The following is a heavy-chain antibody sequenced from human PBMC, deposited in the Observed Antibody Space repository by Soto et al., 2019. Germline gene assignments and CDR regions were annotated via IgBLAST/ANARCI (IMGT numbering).Heavy chain of an antibody. J-gene: IGHJ5*02. CDR1: GFTFTNAW. CDR2: IKSKTDGGTT. V-gene: IGHV3-15*01. CDR3: ARYTGGDWFDP. Sequence: EVQLVESGGGLVKPGGSLRLSRAASGFTFTNAWMTWVRQAPGKGLEWVGRIKSKTDGGTTDYAAPVKARFTISRDDSKNTLYLQMNSLKTEDTAVYYCARYTGGDWFDPWGQGTLVTVSS. D-gene: IGHD1-20*01.